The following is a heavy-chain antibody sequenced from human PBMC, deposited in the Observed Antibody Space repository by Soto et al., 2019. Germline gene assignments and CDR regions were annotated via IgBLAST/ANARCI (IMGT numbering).Heavy chain of an antibody. V-gene: IGHV1-18*01. Sequence: QVQLVQSGAEVKKPGASVKVSCKASGYTFTSYGISWVRQAPGQGLEWMGWISAYNGNTNYAQKLQGRVTMTTDTSTSTAYLELRSLRSDDTAVYYCARDLLGYSSGWDFDYWGQGTLVTVSS. CDR3: ARDLLGYSSGWDFDY. J-gene: IGHJ4*02. D-gene: IGHD6-19*01. CDR1: GYTFTSYG. CDR2: ISAYNGNT.